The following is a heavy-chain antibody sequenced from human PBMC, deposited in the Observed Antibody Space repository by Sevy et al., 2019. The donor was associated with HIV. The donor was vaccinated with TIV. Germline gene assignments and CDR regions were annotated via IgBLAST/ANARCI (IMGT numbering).Heavy chain of an antibody. CDR1: GFNFNIYS. CDR2: LSFVCGKI. CDR3: AREGCTRPHDY. V-gene: IGHV3-23*01. D-gene: IGHD2-8*01. J-gene: IGHJ4*02. Sequence: GGSLRLSCAVSGFNFNIYSMSWVRQAPGKGLGWVSTLSFVCGKINYADSVKGRFIISRDDSKNPLYLQMNSLRAEDTAVYFCAREGCTRPHDYWGQGTLVTVSS.